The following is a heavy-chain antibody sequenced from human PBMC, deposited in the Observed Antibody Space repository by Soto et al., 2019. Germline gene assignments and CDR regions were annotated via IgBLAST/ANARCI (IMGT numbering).Heavy chain of an antibody. Sequence: GGSLRLSCAASGFTFSSYGMHWVRQAPGKGLEWVAVIWYDGSNKYYADSVKGRFTISRDNSKNTLYLQMNSLRAEDTAVYYCARAGIPAAIHYYYYYYGMDVWGQGTTVTVYS. D-gene: IGHD2-2*01. CDR3: ARAGIPAAIHYYYYYYGMDV. J-gene: IGHJ6*02. CDR2: IWYDGSNK. V-gene: IGHV3-33*01. CDR1: GFTFSSYG.